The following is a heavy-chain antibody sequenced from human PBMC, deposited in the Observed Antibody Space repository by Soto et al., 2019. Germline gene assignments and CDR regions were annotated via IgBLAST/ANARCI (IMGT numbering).Heavy chain of an antibody. D-gene: IGHD2-2*01. CDR3: AKDVGQNAPNYYYGMDV. CDR1: GFTFSSYG. J-gene: IGHJ6*02. V-gene: IGHV3-30*18. CDR2: ISYDGSNK. Sequence: HPGGSLRLSCAASGFTFSSYGMHWVRQAPGKGLEWVAVISYDGSNKYYADSVKGRFTISRDNSKNTLYLQMNSLRAEDTAVYYCAKDVGQNAPNYYYGMDVWGQGTTVTVSS.